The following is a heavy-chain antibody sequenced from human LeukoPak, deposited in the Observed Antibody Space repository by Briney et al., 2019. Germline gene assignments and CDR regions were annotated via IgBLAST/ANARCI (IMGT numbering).Heavy chain of an antibody. CDR3: ATRYSVDWFDP. V-gene: IGHV3-23*01. J-gene: IGHJ5*02. CDR2: ISGSGGST. Sequence: GGSLRLSCAASGFTFSSYAMSWVRQAPGKGLEWVSAISGSGGSTYYADSVKGRITISRDNSKNTLYLQMNSLRAEDTAVYYCATRYSVDWFDPWGQGTLVTVSS. CDR1: GFTFSSYA. D-gene: IGHD1-26*01.